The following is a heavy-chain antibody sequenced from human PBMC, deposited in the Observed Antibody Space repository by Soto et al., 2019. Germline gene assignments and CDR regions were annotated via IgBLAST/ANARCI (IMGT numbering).Heavy chain of an antibody. V-gene: IGHV5-51*01. D-gene: IGHD3-10*01. CDR2: IYPGDSDT. J-gene: IGHJ5*02. CDR3: ARLSMVRGSLVVPHNWFDP. Sequence: GESLKISCKGSGYSFTSYWIGWVRQMPGKGLEWMGIIYPGDSDTRYSPSFQGQVTISADKSISTAYLQWSSLKASDTAMYYCARLSMVRGSLVVPHNWFDPWGQGTLVTVSS. CDR1: GYSFTSYW.